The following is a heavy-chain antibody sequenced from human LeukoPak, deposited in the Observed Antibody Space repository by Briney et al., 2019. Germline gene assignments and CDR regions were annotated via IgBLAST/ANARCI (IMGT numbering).Heavy chain of an antibody. CDR2: IYSSGST. Sequence: SQTLSLTCTVSGASVSSGGYYWSWIRQHPGKGLEWIGNIYSSGSTYYNPSLKSRVTMSVDTSKTQFSLKLSSVTAADTAVYYCARDRMRGEFQPSSFDPWGQGTLVTVSS. D-gene: IGHD2-2*01. J-gene: IGHJ5*02. V-gene: IGHV4-31*03. CDR3: ARDRMRGEFQPSSFDP. CDR1: GASVSSGGYY.